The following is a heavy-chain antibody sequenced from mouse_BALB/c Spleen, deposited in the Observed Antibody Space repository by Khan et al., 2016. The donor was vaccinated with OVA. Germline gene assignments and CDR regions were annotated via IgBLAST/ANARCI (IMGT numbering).Heavy chain of an antibody. CDR1: GFTFSNYA. CDR2: ISSGGSYT. V-gene: IGHV5-9-3*01. J-gene: IGHJ3*01. D-gene: IGHD1-1*01. CDR3: ARELVTTVVATRFAY. Sequence: EVQLVESGGGLVKPGGSLKLSCAASGFTFSNYAMSWVRQTPEKRLKWVATISSGGSYTYFPDSVQGRFTISRDNAKNTLSLQMSSLRSEDTAIYYCARELVTTVVATRFAYWGQGTLVTVSA.